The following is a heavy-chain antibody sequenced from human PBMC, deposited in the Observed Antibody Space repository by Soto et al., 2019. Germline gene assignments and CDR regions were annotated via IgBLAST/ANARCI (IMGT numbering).Heavy chain of an antibody. V-gene: IGHV3-74*01. D-gene: IGHD3-3*01. Sequence: EVQLVESGGGLVQPGGSLRLSCAASGFTFSRYWMHWVRQAPGKGLVWVSLISSDWSTTNYADSVKGRFTISRDNARNTLYLQMNSLRAEDTAVYYCASRDLWNGRDYWGQGPLVTVSS. CDR2: ISSDWSTT. J-gene: IGHJ4*02. CDR1: GFTFSRYW. CDR3: ASRDLWNGRDY.